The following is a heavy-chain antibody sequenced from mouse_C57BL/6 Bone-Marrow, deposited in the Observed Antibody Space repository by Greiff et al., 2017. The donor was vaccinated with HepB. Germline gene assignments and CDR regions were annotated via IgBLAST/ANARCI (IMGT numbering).Heavy chain of an antibody. CDR1: GFTFSDYG. CDR3: ARHRAGKGLDY. V-gene: IGHV5-15*01. Sequence: DVKLVESGGGLVQPGGSLKLSCAASGFTFSDYGMAWVRQAPRKGPEWVAFISNFAYSIYYADTVTGRFTISRENAMNTLYLEMSSLRSEDTAMYYCARHRAGKGLDYWGQGTTLTVSS. D-gene: IGHD3-3*01. CDR2: ISNFAYSI. J-gene: IGHJ2*01.